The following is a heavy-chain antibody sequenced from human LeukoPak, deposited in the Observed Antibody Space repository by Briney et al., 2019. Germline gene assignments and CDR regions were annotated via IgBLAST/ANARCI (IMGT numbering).Heavy chain of an antibody. CDR3: AREGYSYGEFDY. Sequence: PGGSLRLSCAASGFTFSTYAMSWVRQAPGKGLEWVSGINWNGGSTGYADSVKGRFTISRDNAKNSLYLQMNSLRAEDTALYYCAREGYSYGEFDYWGQGTLVTVSS. D-gene: IGHD5-18*01. J-gene: IGHJ4*02. CDR1: GFTFSTYA. V-gene: IGHV3-20*04. CDR2: INWNGGST.